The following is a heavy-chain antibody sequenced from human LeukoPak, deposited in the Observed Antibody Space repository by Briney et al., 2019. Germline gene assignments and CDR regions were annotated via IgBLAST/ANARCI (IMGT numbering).Heavy chain of an antibody. CDR3: ARRRFSQTAIDY. D-gene: IGHD1-14*01. J-gene: IGHJ4*02. CDR2: INHSGST. V-gene: IGHV4-34*01. CDR1: GFDFSTYG. Sequence: LRLSCAGSGFDFSTYGMTWVRQAPGKGLEWIGEINHSGSTNYNPSLKSRVTISVDTSKNQFSLKLSSVTAADTAVYYCARRRFSQTAIDYWGQGTLVTVSS.